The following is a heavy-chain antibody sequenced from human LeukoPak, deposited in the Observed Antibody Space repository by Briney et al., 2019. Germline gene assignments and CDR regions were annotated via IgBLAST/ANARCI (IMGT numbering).Heavy chain of an antibody. D-gene: IGHD3-22*01. CDR3: ARRGYRPYYYYYGMDV. V-gene: IGHV4-34*01. CDR1: GGSFSGYY. CDR2: INHSGST. Sequence: PSETLSLTCAVYGGSFSGYYWSWIRQPPGKGLEWIGEINHSGSTNYNPSPKSRVTISVDTSKNQFSLKLSSVTAADTAVYYCARRGYRPYYYYYGMDVWGQGTMVTVSS. J-gene: IGHJ6*02.